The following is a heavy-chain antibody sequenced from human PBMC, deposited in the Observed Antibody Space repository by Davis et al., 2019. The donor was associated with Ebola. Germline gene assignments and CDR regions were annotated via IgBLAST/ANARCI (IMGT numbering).Heavy chain of an antibody. D-gene: IGHD1-14*01. J-gene: IGHJ4*02. CDR2: IKEDESVK. Sequence: PGGSLRLSCAASGFIFSGYWMSWVRQTPERGLELVANIKEDESVKNYLESVKGRFTISRDNAENLVYLQMNSLRDEDTAVYYCARDPGSSAFDYWGQGTLVTVSA. CDR1: GFIFSGYW. CDR3: ARDPGSSAFDY. V-gene: IGHV3-7*03.